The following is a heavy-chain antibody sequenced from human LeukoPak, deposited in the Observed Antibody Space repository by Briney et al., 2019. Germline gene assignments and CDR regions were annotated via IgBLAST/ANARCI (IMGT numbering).Heavy chain of an antibody. V-gene: IGHV1-18*01. Sequence: ASVKVSCKAAGYTVTSYGISWGRQSPGQGLEWMGWINAYNGNTHYAQQLQGRVTMSTDPSTSTAYVELRRLRSDDTAVYCCARGGSGYYDILKVVAAIGDHWGRGTLVTVSS. CDR3: ARGGSGYYDILKVVAAIGDH. CDR2: INAYNGNT. J-gene: IGHJ4*02. CDR1: GYTVTSYG. D-gene: IGHD3-9*01.